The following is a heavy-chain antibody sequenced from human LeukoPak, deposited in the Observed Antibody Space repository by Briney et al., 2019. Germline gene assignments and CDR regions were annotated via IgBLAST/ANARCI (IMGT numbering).Heavy chain of an antibody. Sequence: SETLSLTCTVSGDSINTYYWSWIRQPPGKGLEWIGYIYYSGSTNCNPSLKSRVTISVDTSKNQFSLKLSSVTAADTAVYYCARSLINYYDSSGPPGIRAIDFWGQGTMVTVSS. CDR1: GDSINTYY. J-gene: IGHJ3*01. CDR2: IYYSGST. D-gene: IGHD3-22*01. CDR3: ARSLINYYDSSGPPGIRAIDF. V-gene: IGHV4-59*01.